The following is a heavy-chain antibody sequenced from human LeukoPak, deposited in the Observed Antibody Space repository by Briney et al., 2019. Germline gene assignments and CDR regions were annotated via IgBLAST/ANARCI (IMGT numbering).Heavy chain of an antibody. D-gene: IGHD7-27*01. CDR1: GGTFSSYA. V-gene: IGHV1-69*05. CDR2: IIPIFGTA. J-gene: IGHJ5*02. CDR3: ARLTGGWFDP. Sequence: EASVKVSCKAPGGTFSSYAISWVRQAPGQGLEWMGGIIPIFGTANYAQKFQGRVTITTDESTSTAYMELSSLRSEDTAVYYCARLTGGWFDPWGQGTLVTVSS.